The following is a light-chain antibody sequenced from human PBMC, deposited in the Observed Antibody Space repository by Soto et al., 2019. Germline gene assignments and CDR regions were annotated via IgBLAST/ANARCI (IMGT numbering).Light chain of an antibody. Sequence: DIQMTQSPSTLSASVGDRVTITCRASQSISSSLAWYQQKPGKAPKVLIYDASSLKSGVSSRFSGSGSGTEFTLTISSLQPDDFATYYCQQYNSYLYTFGQGTRLEI. CDR2: DAS. J-gene: IGKJ2*01. CDR1: QSISSS. V-gene: IGKV1-5*01. CDR3: QQYNSYLYT.